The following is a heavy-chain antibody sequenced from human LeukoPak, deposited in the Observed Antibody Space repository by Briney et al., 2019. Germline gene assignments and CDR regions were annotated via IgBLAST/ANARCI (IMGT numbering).Heavy chain of an antibody. V-gene: IGHV4-39*07. Sequence: SETLSLTCTVSGGSISSSSYYWGWIRQPPGKGLEWIGSIYYSGSTNYNPSLKSRVTISVDMSKNQFSLKLSSVTAADTAVYYCAREDYYYDTLDYFDYWGQGTLVTVSS. CDR3: AREDYYYDTLDYFDY. J-gene: IGHJ4*02. D-gene: IGHD3-22*01. CDR2: IYYSGST. CDR1: GGSISSSSYY.